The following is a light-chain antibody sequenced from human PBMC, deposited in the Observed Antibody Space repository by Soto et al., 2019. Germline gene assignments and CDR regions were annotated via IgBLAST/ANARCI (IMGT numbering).Light chain of an antibody. CDR3: QQYNDWWT. CDR2: GAS. V-gene: IGKV3-15*01. CDR1: QSVSSN. Sequence: EIVMTQSPATLSVSPGEKATLPCRASQSVSSNLAWYQQKPGQAPRLLIYGASTRATGIPARFSGSGSGTEFTLTISSLQSEDFALYYCQQYNDWWTFGQGTKVDI. J-gene: IGKJ1*01.